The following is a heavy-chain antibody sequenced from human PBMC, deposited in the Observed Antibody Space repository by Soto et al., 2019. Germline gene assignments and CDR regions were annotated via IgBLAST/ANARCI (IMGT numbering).Heavy chain of an antibody. V-gene: IGHV4-39*01. D-gene: IGHD3-22*01. CDR2: IYYSGT. CDR1: GGSISSNTYY. Sequence: SETLSLTCTVSGGSISSNTYYWGWIRQPPGKGLEWIGSIYYSGTYYNPSLKSRVTISVDTSKNQFPLKLSSVTAADTAVYYCARSEGDYDSSGYWVYFDYWGQGTLVTVSS. J-gene: IGHJ4*02. CDR3: ARSEGDYDSSGYWVYFDY.